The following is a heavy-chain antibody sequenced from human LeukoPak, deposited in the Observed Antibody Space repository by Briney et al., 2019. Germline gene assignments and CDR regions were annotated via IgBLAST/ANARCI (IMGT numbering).Heavy chain of an antibody. Sequence: SETLSLTCAVYGGSFTGFYWNWNRQSPGKGLEWIGEINHNGSTNYNPSLKSRVTMSVDTSKNQFSLKLNSVTAADTAVYYCATYHYDGSGYSVDWGQGTLVTVSS. CDR1: GGSFTGFY. J-gene: IGHJ4*02. CDR3: ATYHYDGSGYSVD. CDR2: INHNGST. D-gene: IGHD3-22*01. V-gene: IGHV4-34*01.